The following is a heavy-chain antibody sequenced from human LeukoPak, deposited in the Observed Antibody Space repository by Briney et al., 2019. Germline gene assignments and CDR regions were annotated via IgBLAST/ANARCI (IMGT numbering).Heavy chain of an antibody. CDR2: INPNSGGT. J-gene: IGHJ4*02. Sequence: ASVKVSCKASGYTFTGYYMHWVRQAPGQGLEWMGWINPNSGGTNYAQKFQGRVTMTRDTSISTAYMELSRLRSDDTAVYYCARDSTLYSYGTHFDYWGQGTLVTVSS. CDR3: ARDSTLYSYGTHFDY. D-gene: IGHD5-18*01. V-gene: IGHV1-2*02. CDR1: GYTFTGYY.